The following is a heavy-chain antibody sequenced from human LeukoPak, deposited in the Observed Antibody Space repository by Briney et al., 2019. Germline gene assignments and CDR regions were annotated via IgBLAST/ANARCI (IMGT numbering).Heavy chain of an antibody. CDR3: ARDLRDNAFDI. J-gene: IGHJ3*02. Sequence: SETLSLTCTVSGDSISTYYWIWMRQPPRKGLEWIGYSYYTGSTNHNPSLKSRVIISVDPSKMQLSLELSSVTAEDTAMYYCARDLRDNAFDIWGQGTVVTVSS. V-gene: IGHV4-59*01. CDR2: SYYTGST. CDR1: GDSISTYY.